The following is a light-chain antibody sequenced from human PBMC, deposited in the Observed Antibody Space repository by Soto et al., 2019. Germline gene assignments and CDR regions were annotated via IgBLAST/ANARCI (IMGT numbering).Light chain of an antibody. CDR1: SSNIGSNI. CDR2: SNN. V-gene: IGLV1-44*01. J-gene: IGLJ2*01. CDR3: AAWDDSMNGHVL. Sequence: QSVLTQPPSASGTPGQRVTISCSGSSSNIGSNIVNWYQQLPGTAPKLLIYSNNQRPSGVPDRFSGSKSGTSASLAISGLQSEDEADYYCAAWDDSMNGHVLFGGGTKRTVL.